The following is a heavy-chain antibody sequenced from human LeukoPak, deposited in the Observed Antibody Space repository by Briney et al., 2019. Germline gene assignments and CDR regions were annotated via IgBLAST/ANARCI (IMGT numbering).Heavy chain of an antibody. CDR1: GYTFTNYG. J-gene: IGHJ4*02. CDR2: ISGYNGNT. CDR3: ARDSQDDGSGSFDY. V-gene: IGHV1-18*01. D-gene: IGHD3-10*01. Sequence: APVKVSCKASGYTFTNYGISWVRQAPGQGLEWMGRISGYNGNTNYAQKFQGRVTMTTDTSASTVYMDLRSLTSDDTAVYYCARDSQDDGSGSFDYWGQGTLVTVSS.